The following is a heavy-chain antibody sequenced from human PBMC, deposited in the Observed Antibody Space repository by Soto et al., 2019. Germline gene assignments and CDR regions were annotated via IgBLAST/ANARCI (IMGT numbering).Heavy chain of an antibody. J-gene: IGHJ4*02. CDR3: ARDARHYDILTGYYSY. CDR2: ISTSSSYI. Sequence: PGGSLRLSCGASGFTFSSYSMNWVRQAPGKGLEWVSSISTSSSYIYYADSVKGRFTISSHHAKKSLYLQMKTLRAADTDVYYCARDARHYDILTGYYSYWGQGTLVTVSS. V-gene: IGHV3-21*01. D-gene: IGHD3-9*01. CDR1: GFTFSSYS.